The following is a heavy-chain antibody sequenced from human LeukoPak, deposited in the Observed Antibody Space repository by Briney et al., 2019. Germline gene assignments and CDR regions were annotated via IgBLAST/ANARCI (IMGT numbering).Heavy chain of an antibody. CDR1: GGSISSGSYY. Sequence: SETLSLTCTVSGGSISSGSYYWSWIRQPAGKGLEWIGRIYTSGSTNYNPSLKSRVTISVDTSKNQFSLKLSSVTAADTAVYYCASSTRDGYSYFDSWGQGTLVTVSS. CDR3: ASSTRDGYSYFDS. D-gene: IGHD5-24*01. V-gene: IGHV4-61*02. CDR2: IYTSGST. J-gene: IGHJ4*02.